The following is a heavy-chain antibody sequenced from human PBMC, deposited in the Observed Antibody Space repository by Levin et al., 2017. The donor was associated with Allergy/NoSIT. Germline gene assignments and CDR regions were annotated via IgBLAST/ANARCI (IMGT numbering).Heavy chain of an antibody. D-gene: IGHD5-18*01. CDR1: GGSISSGGYS. J-gene: IGHJ4*02. CDR3: ARVAGYSYGYYFDY. CDR2: IYLSGST. V-gene: IGHV4-30-2*01. Sequence: SETLSLTCAVSGGSISSGGYSWSWIRQPPGKGLEWIGNIYLSGSTYYNPSLKSRVTISVDRSKNQFSLNLRSVTAADTAVYYCARVAGYSYGYYFDYWGQGTLVTVSS.